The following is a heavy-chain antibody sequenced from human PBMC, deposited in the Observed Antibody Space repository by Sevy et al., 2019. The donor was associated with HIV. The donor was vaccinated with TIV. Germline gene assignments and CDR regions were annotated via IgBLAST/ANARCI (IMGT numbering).Heavy chain of an antibody. CDR1: GFTFSTYT. Sequence: GGSLRLSCTASGFTFSTYTLTCVRQAPGKGLEWVSSITPDDTHYADSVRGRFSVSRDNSKNTLYLQMDSLTVDDTAGYDCARDAQTWRDTWYGTSGADRWGQGTLVTVSS. D-gene: IGHD1-1*01. V-gene: IGHV3-23*01. CDR2: ITPDDT. J-gene: IGHJ5*02. CDR3: ARDAQTWRDTWYGTSGADR.